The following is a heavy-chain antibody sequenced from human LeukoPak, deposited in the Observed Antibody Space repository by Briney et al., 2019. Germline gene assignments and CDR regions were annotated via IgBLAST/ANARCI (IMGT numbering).Heavy chain of an antibody. CDR2: INHSGST. Sequence: SETLSLTCAVYGGSFSGNYWSWIRQPPGKGLEWIGEINHSGSTNYNPSLKSRVTISVDTSKNQLSLKVRSVTAADTAVYYCARGQSSSWLDYWGQGTLVTVSS. CDR3: ARGQSSSWLDY. D-gene: IGHD6-13*01. CDR1: GGSFSGNY. V-gene: IGHV4-34*01. J-gene: IGHJ4*02.